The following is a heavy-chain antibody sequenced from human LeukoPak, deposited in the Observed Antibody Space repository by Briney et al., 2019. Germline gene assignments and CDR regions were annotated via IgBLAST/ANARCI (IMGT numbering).Heavy chain of an antibody. D-gene: IGHD2-15*01. CDR1: LFTSSNYW. J-gene: IGHJ4*02. V-gene: IGHV3-7*01. CDR2: IKGSVSEK. Sequence: GGSLRLSPAASLFTSSNYWMNSGRQAPGKGLEWGANIKGSVSEKYYLDSVKGRFTISRDNAWDSLYLQMNSLTVEDTAVYYCARGWGEKGRCRGGTCNNPEFDYWGQGVLVTVSS. CDR3: ARGWGEKGRCRGGTCNNPEFDY.